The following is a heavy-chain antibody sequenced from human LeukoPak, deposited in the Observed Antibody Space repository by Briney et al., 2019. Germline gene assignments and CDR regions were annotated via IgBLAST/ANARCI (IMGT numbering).Heavy chain of an antibody. J-gene: IGHJ4*02. V-gene: IGHV4-4*02. CDR3: ARDVGTALVTGDY. CDR1: GGSISSNNW. CDR2: IYHSGSA. D-gene: IGHD5-18*01. Sequence: PSETLSLTCGVSGGSISSNNWWSWVRQPPGQGLEWIGEIYHSGSANYNPSHKSRVTISVDKSKNQLSLKLISVTAADTAVYYCARDVGTALVTGDYWGQGTLVTVSS.